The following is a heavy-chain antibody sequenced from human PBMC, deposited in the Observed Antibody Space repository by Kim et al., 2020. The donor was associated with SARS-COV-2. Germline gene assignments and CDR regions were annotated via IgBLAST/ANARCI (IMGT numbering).Heavy chain of an antibody. CDR1: GFTFNTYS. J-gene: IGHJ4*02. Sequence: GGSLRLSCAASGFTFNTYSMHWVRQAPGKGLEWVSYISSSTTTIYYADSVKGRFTTSRDNAKNSLHLQMNSLRDEDTAVYYCARARAPYANWPIDSWGQGTLVTVSS. CDR3: ARARAPYANWPIDS. CDR2: ISSSTTTI. V-gene: IGHV3-48*02. D-gene: IGHD7-27*01.